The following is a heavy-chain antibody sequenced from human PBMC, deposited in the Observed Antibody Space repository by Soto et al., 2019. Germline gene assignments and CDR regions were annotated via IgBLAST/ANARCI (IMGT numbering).Heavy chain of an antibody. CDR2: IHYSGST. Sequence: QLQLQESGPGLVKPSETLSLTCTVSGDSVTISDYYWGWIRQPPGKGLEWIGSIHYSGSTYYNPSPKCRVTISGDTSKKQFSLKLTSVTAADAAVYYCAAHDSGGYYAEYWGQGTLVTVSA. D-gene: IGHD3-22*01. CDR1: GDSVTISDYY. J-gene: IGHJ4*02. V-gene: IGHV4-39*01. CDR3: AAHDSGGYYAEY.